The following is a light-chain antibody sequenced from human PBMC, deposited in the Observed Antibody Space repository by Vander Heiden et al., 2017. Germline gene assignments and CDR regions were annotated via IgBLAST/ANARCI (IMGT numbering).Light chain of an antibody. CDR2: SDN. CDR3: AAWDDSLNGVV. Sequence: QSVLTQPPSASGTPGQSVTISCSGSTSNIGSKSAYWLQQFPGTAPKVLIHSDNQRPSGVPDRFSGSKSGTSASLAISGLQSEDEADYYCAAWDDSLNGVVIGGGTKLTVV. CDR1: TSNIGSKS. V-gene: IGLV1-44*01. J-gene: IGLJ2*01.